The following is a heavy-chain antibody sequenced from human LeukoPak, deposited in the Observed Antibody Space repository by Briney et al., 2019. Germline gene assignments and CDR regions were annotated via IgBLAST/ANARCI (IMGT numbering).Heavy chain of an antibody. CDR1: GFTFSTYS. CDR2: ISSSSSYK. Sequence: GGSLRLSCAASGFTFSTYSMNWVRQAPGKGLEWVSSISSSSSYKYYADSVKGRFAISRDNAKNSLYLQMNSLRAEDTAVYYCASMRGGYEGYFDYWGQGTLVTVSS. J-gene: IGHJ4*02. CDR3: ASMRGGYEGYFDY. V-gene: IGHV3-21*01. D-gene: IGHD3-16*01.